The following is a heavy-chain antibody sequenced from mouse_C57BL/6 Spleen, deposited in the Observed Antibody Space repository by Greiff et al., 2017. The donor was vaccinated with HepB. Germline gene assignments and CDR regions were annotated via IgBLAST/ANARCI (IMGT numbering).Heavy chain of an antibody. CDR3: ARREFITTVVATPDYAMDY. CDR1: GFTFSDYG. J-gene: IGHJ4*01. D-gene: IGHD1-1*01. V-gene: IGHV5-17*01. CDR2: ISSGSSTI. Sequence: EVHLVESGGGLVKPGGSLKLSCAASGFTFSDYGMHWVRQAPEKGLEWVAYISSGSSTIYYADTVKGRFTISRDNAKNTLFLQMTSLRSEDTAMYYCARREFITTVVATPDYAMDYWGQGTSVTVSS.